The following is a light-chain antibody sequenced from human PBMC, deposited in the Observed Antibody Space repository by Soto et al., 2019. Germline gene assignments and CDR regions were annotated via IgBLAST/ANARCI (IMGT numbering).Light chain of an antibody. V-gene: IGKV1-33*01. CDR2: AAS. Sequence: IQMTQSPSSLSASVGDRVTITCQASQDISNYLNWYQQKPGKAPKLLIYAASNLETGVPSRFSGSGSGTDFTFTISSLQPEDIATYYCQQYNNLPCTFGHGTKVDIK. CDR3: QQYNNLPCT. J-gene: IGKJ3*01. CDR1: QDISNY.